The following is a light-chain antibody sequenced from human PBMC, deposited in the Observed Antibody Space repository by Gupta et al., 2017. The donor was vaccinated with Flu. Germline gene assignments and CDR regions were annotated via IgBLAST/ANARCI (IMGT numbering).Light chain of an antibody. J-gene: IGKJ1*01. CDR3: LQATSFRWT. CDR2: AAS. CDR1: QGLSSW. V-gene: IGKV1-12*01. Sequence: VTASVGDGVTITCRASQGLSSWLAWYQQKPGKAPKLLIYAASRLLSGVPSRFSGSGSGTDFTLTISSLQPEDFATYYCLQATSFRWTFGEGTKVEIK.